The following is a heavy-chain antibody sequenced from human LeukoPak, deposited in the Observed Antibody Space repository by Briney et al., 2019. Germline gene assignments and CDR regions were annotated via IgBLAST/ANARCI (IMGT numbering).Heavy chain of an antibody. D-gene: IGHD1-7*01. V-gene: IGHV1-69*05. Sequence: SVKLSCKASGGTFSSYAISWVRQAPGQGLEWMGRIIPIFGTANYAQKFQGRVTITTDESTSTAYMELSSLRSEDTAVYYCARGQTGTIGYWGQGTLVTVSS. CDR3: ARGQTGTIGY. CDR2: IIPIFGTA. J-gene: IGHJ4*02. CDR1: GGTFSSYA.